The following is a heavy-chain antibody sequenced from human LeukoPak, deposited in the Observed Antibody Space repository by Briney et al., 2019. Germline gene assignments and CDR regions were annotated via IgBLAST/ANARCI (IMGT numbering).Heavy chain of an antibody. J-gene: IGHJ4*02. D-gene: IGHD3-10*01. V-gene: IGHV3-21*04. CDR3: VSYGSGSYSFDY. Sequence: SVKGRFTISRDNAKNSLYLQMNSLRAEDTAVYYCVSYGSGSYSFDYWGQGTLVTVSS.